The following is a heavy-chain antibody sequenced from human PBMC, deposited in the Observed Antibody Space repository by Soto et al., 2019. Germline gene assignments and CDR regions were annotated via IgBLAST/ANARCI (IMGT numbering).Heavy chain of an antibody. CDR1: GFTFSDHY. D-gene: IGHD2-2*01. J-gene: IGHJ5*02. CDR2: TRNKANSYTT. V-gene: IGHV3-72*01. CDR3: ARVVGYCSSTSCSNWFDP. Sequence: SGGSLRLSCAASGFTFSDHYMDWVRQAPGKGLEWVGRTRNKANSYTTEYAASVKGRFTISRDDSKNSLYLQMNSLKTEDTAVYYCARVVGYCSSTSCSNWFDPWGQGTLVTVSS.